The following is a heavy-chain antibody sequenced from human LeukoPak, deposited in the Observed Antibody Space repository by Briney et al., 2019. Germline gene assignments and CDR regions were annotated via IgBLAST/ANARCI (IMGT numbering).Heavy chain of an antibody. V-gene: IGHV4-4*07. D-gene: IGHD3-22*01. J-gene: IGHJ3*02. CDR3: ARDRMLYDSSGYPSDAFDI. CDR1: GGSISSYY. CDR2: IYTSGST. Sequence: SETLSLTCTVSGGSISSYYWSWIRQPAGKGLEWIGRIYTSGSTNYNPSLKSRVTMSVDTSKNQFSLKLSSVTAADTAVYYCARDRMLYDSSGYPSDAFDIWGQGTMVTVSS.